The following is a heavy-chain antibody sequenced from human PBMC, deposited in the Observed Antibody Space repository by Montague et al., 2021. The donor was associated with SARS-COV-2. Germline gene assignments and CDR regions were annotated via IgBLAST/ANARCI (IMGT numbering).Heavy chain of an antibody. CDR2: INYSGST. V-gene: IGHV4-59*01. CDR1: GDSMYNYY. Sequence: SETLSLTCTVSGDSMYNYYWSWIRQPPGKGLEWIGYINYSGSTHYNPSLQSRVTLSKDTSKNQFSLRLTSVTAADTAMYFCARAPIYRSSWYAYFDYWGQGTLVTVSS. J-gene: IGHJ4*02. D-gene: IGHD6-13*01. CDR3: ARAPIYRSSWYAYFDY.